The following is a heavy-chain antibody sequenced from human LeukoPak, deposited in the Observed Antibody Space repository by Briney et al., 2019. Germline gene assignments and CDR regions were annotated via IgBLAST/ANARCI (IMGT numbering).Heavy chain of an antibody. D-gene: IGHD6-13*01. CDR3: ARSFLSIAAAATDY. V-gene: IGHV3-21*01. CDR1: RYTFSGYS. CDR2: ISSSSSYI. Sequence: GGSLRLSCAASRYTFSGYSMNWVRQAPGKGLEWVSSISSSSSYIYYADSVKGRFTISKDNAKNSLYLQMNSLRAEDTAVYYCARSFLSIAAAATDYWGQGTRVTVSS. J-gene: IGHJ4*02.